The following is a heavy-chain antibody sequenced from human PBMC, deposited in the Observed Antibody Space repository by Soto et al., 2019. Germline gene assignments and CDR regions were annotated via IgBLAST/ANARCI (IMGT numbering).Heavy chain of an antibody. J-gene: IGHJ5*02. CDR1: GGTFSSYA. CDR2: IIPIFGTA. Sequence: QVQLVQSGAEVKKPGSSVKVSCKASGGTFSSYAISWVRQAPGQGLEWMGGIIPIFGTANYAQKFQGRVTITADEXTXXAYMELSSLRSEDTAVYYCARGLGIAARDVDWFDPWGQGTLVTVSS. D-gene: IGHD6-6*01. CDR3: ARGLGIAARDVDWFDP. V-gene: IGHV1-69*12.